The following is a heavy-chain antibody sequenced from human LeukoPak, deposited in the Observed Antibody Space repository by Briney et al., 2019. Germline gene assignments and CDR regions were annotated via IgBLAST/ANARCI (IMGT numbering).Heavy chain of an antibody. D-gene: IGHD3-3*01. V-gene: IGHV3-9*01. CDR2: IGWNGGGI. J-gene: IGHJ4*02. Sequence: PGGSLRLSCAASGFSFDDYAMHWVRQAPGKGLEWVSGIGWNGGGIVYADSVKGRFTISRDNAKNSLYLQTNSLRAEDTAVYYCAKEGDDFWSWGQGTLVTVSS. CDR1: GFSFDDYA. CDR3: AKEGDDFWS.